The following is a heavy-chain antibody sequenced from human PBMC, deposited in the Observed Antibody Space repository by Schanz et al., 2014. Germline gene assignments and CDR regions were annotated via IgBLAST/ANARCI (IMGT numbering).Heavy chain of an antibody. CDR2: IKGKTDGGTR. CDR3: TADLWFGAVWGVW. Sequence: EVQLLESGGGLVQPGGSLRLSCASSGFSFTTYAMSWVRQAPGKGLEWVGRIKGKTDGGTRDYAAPVKGRFTISTDDSKNTVYLQMNSLQTEDAAVYCCTADLWFGAVWGVWWGQGTLVTVSS. CDR1: GFSFTTYA. J-gene: IGHJ4*02. V-gene: IGHV3-15*01. D-gene: IGHD3-10*01.